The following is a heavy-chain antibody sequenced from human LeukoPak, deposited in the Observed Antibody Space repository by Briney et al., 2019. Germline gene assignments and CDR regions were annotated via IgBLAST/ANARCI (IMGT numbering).Heavy chain of an antibody. J-gene: IGHJ4*01. CDR2: ISGSGGTT. Sequence: GGSLRLSCAASGFTFSSYAMTWVRQAPGKGLEWVSAISGSGGTTYNADSVKGRFTISRDNSKNTLYLQMNSLGAEDTAVYYCAKASHLTGYYLPIDYWGHGTLVTASS. V-gene: IGHV3-23*01. D-gene: IGHD3-9*01. CDR3: AKASHLTGYYLPIDY. CDR1: GFTFSSYA.